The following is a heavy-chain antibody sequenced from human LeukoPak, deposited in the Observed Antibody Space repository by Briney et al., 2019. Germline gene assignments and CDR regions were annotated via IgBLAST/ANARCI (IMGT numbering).Heavy chain of an antibody. Sequence: GGSLRLFCAASGFTFSNYWMSWVRQAPGKGLEWVANIKEDGSEKYYVDSVKGRLTISRDNAKNSLYLQVNSLRAEDTAVYYCGRVSQWAFDYWGQGTLVTVSS. J-gene: IGHJ4*02. D-gene: IGHD2-8*01. CDR2: IKEDGSEK. CDR1: GFTFSNYW. CDR3: GRVSQWAFDY. V-gene: IGHV3-7*01.